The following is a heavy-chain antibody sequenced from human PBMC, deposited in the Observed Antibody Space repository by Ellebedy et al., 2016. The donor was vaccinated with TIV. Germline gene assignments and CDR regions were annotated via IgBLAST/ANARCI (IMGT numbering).Heavy chain of an antibody. J-gene: IGHJ4*02. CDR1: GGSISSYY. D-gene: IGHD4-11*01. CDR2: ISDSGNT. Sequence: SETLSLTXTVSGGSISSYYWSWIRQSPGKGLELIGYISDSGNTNYNPSLTSRVTISVDTSANQFSLKLRSVTAADTAVYYCTRDLYSDSGSPSDIWGQGTLVTVSS. CDR3: TRDLYSDSGSPSDI. V-gene: IGHV4-59*01.